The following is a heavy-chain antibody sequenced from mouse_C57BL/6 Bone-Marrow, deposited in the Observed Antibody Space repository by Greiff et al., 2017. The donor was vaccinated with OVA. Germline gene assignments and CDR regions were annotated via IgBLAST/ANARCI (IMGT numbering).Heavy chain of an antibody. J-gene: IGHJ4*01. Sequence: VQRVESGAELARPGASVKLSCKASGYTFTSYGISWVKQRTGQGLEWIGEIYPRSGNTHYNEKFKGKATLTADKSSSTAYMELRSLTSEDSAVYFCADSNLYAMDYWGQGTSVTVSS. CDR2: IYPRSGNT. CDR1: GYTFTSYG. D-gene: IGHD2-5*01. CDR3: ADSNLYAMDY. V-gene: IGHV1-81*01.